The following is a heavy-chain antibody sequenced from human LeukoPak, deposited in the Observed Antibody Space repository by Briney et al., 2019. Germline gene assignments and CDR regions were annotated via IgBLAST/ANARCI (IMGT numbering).Heavy chain of an antibody. CDR1: GFTFSSYW. V-gene: IGHV3-7*03. D-gene: IGHD6-19*01. Sequence: GGSLRLSCAASGFTFSSYWMSWVRQAPGEGLEWVANIKQDGSEKYYVDSVKGRFTISRDNAKNSLYLQMNSLRAEDTAVYYCARRGDSSGWYHFDYWGQGTLVTVSS. CDR2: IKQDGSEK. J-gene: IGHJ4*02. CDR3: ARRGDSSGWYHFDY.